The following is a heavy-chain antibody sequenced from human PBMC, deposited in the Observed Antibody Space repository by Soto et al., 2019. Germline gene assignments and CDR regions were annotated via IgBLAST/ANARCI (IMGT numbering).Heavy chain of an antibody. CDR1: GGSISSGGYY. Sequence: SETLSLTCTVSGGSISSGGYYWSWIRQHPGKGLEWIGYITYSGSTYYNPSLKSRVTISVDTSKNQFSLKLSSVTAADTAVYYCARMAGSGWYYFAYWGQGTLVTVSS. V-gene: IGHV4-31*03. CDR3: ARMAGSGWYYFAY. CDR2: ITYSGST. J-gene: IGHJ4*02. D-gene: IGHD6-19*01.